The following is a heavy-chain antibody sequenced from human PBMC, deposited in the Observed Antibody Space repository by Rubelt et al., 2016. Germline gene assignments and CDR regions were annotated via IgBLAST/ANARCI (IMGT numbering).Heavy chain of an antibody. CDR1: GGTFSSYA. V-gene: IGHV1-69*01. J-gene: IGHJ4*02. CDR3: ARDIYSGSYYGY. CDR2: IIPIFGTA. D-gene: IGHD1-26*01. Sequence: QVQLVQSGAEVKKPGSSVKVSCKASGGTFSSYAISWVRQAPGQGLEWMGGIIPIFGTANYAQKFQGRVTITADESTSTADMGLSSLRSEDTAVYYCARDIYSGSYYGYWGQGTLVTVSS.